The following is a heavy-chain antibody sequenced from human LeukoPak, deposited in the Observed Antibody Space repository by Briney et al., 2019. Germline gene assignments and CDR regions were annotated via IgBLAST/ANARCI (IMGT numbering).Heavy chain of an antibody. V-gene: IGHV1-24*01. CDR1: GYTLTELS. CDR3: ATETISSSPNYYYYMDV. CDR2: FDPEDGET. Sequence: ASVKVSCKLSGYTLTELSMHWVRQAPGKGLEWMGGFDPEDGETIYAQKFQGRVTMTEDTSTDTAYMELSSLRSEDTAVYYCATETISSSPNYYYYMDVWGKGTTVTVSS. J-gene: IGHJ6*03. D-gene: IGHD6-6*01.